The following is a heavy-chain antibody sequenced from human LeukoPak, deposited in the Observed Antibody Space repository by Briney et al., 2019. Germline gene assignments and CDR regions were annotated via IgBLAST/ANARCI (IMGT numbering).Heavy chain of an antibody. Sequence: PGGSLRLSCAASGFTFSSYSMNWVRQAPGKGLEWVSYIGSSSSTIYYADSVKGRFTISRDNAKNSLYLQMNSLRAEDTAVYYCARGTTMVRGADAFDIWGQGTMVTVSS. CDR2: IGSSSSTI. CDR3: ARGTTMVRGADAFDI. CDR1: GFTFSSYS. D-gene: IGHD3-10*01. V-gene: IGHV3-48*04. J-gene: IGHJ3*02.